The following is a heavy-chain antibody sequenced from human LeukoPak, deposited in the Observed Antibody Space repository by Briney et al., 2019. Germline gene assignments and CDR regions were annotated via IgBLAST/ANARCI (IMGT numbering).Heavy chain of an antibody. CDR2: IYSGDST. CDR3: ARGQIRDSGIRQYYYGMDV. CDR1: GFTVSSNY. V-gene: IGHV3-66*01. D-gene: IGHD3-10*01. Sequence: GGSLRLSCAASGFTVSSNYMMWVRQAPGKGLEWVSIIYSGDSTYYADSVKGRFTISRDNSRNTLYLQMNSLRAEDTAVYYCARGQIRDSGIRQYYYGMDVWGQGTTVTVSS. J-gene: IGHJ6*02.